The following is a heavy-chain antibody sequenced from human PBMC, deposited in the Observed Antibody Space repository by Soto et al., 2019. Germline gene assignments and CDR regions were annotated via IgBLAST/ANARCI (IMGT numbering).Heavy chain of an antibody. Sequence: QLQLQESGPGLVKPSETLSLTCTVSGGSISSSSYYWGWIRQPPGKGLEWIGSIYYSGSTYYNPSLKSRVTISVDTSKNQFSLKLSSVTAADTAVYYCAATIFGVDQRNWFDPWGQGTLVTVSS. CDR1: GGSISSSSYY. CDR2: IYYSGST. CDR3: AATIFGVDQRNWFDP. D-gene: IGHD3-3*01. J-gene: IGHJ5*02. V-gene: IGHV4-39*01.